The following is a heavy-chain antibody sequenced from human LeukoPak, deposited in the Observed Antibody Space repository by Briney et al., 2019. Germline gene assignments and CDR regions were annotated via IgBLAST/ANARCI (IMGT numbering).Heavy chain of an antibody. CDR3: AKVVRWLHSNFDY. D-gene: IGHD5-24*01. J-gene: IGHJ4*02. Sequence: GGSLRLSCAASGFTFSSFAMSWVRQAPGKGLEWVSAISGSGGSTYYAESVKGRFTISRDNSKNTMYLQMNSLRAEDTAVYYCAKVVRWLHSNFDYWGQGTLVTVSS. V-gene: IGHV3-23*01. CDR2: ISGSGGST. CDR1: GFTFSSFA.